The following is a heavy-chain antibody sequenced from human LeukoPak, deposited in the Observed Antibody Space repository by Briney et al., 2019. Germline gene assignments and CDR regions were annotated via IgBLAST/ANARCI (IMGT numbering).Heavy chain of an antibody. J-gene: IGHJ4*02. CDR3: ARRAYSSGAH. V-gene: IGHV4-39*01. Sequence: ASETLSLTCAVSGASIISSSYYWGWIRQPPGKGLEWIGSIYYSGSTNYNPTLKSRVTISADTSKNQFSLKLSSVTAADTAVYYCARRAYSSGAHWGQGTLVTVSS. CDR2: IYYSGST. D-gene: IGHD6-19*01. CDR1: GASIISSSYY.